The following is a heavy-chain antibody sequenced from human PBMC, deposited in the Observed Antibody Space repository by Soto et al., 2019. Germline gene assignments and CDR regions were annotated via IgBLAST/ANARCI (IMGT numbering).Heavy chain of an antibody. J-gene: IGHJ6*02. CDR2: IHSSAST. D-gene: IGHD3-10*01. V-gene: IGHV4-59*01. CDR3: ARFSRGDSYYGMDV. CDR1: GDSISNYY. Sequence: QVQLQESGPGLVKPSETLSLTCTVSGDSISNYYGTWIRQPPGKGLEWIGYIHSSASTNYKPSFKSPATMSADTSKNDFSLRLSSVTAADTAVYYCARFSRGDSYYGMDVWGPASTVPAS.